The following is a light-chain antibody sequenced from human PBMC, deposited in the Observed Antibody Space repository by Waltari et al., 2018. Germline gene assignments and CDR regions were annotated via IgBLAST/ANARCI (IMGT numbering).Light chain of an antibody. CDR3: QSYDSKNTKV. CDR2: EDK. Sequence: FILTQPHSVSESPGKTITLSCTRNSGSMASNFFQRYQLRPDSVPMPVIYEDKQRPSGVPDRFSGSIDRSSNSASLTISGLKTEDEGDYYCQSYDSKNTKVFGGGTKLTVL. CDR1: SGSMASNF. J-gene: IGLJ3*02. V-gene: IGLV6-57*03.